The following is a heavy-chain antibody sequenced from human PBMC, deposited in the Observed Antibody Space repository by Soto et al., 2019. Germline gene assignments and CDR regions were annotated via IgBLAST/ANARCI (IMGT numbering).Heavy chain of an antibody. Sequence: ASVKVSCKASGYTFTSYGISWVRQAPGQGLEWMGWISAYNGNTNYAQKLQGRVTMTTDTSTSTAYMELRSLRSDDTAVYYCARELYNWNYDALGYYYYMDVWGKGTTVTVSS. D-gene: IGHD1-7*01. V-gene: IGHV1-18*01. CDR1: GYTFTSYG. CDR3: ARELYNWNYDALGYYYYMDV. J-gene: IGHJ6*03. CDR2: ISAYNGNT.